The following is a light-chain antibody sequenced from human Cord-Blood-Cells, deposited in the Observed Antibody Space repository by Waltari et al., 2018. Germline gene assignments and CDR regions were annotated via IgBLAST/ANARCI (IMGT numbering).Light chain of an antibody. V-gene: IGKV1-5*03. Sequence: DIQMTQSPSTLSASVGDRVTITCRASQSISSWLAWYQQKPGKAPKLLIYKASSLKSGVPSRSSGSGSGTEFTLTISILQPDDFATYYCQQYNSYRTFGQGTKVEIK. CDR2: KAS. J-gene: IGKJ1*01. CDR1: QSISSW. CDR3: QQYNSYRT.